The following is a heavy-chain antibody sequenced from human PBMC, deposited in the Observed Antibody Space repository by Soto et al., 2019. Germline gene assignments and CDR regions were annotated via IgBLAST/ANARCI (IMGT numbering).Heavy chain of an antibody. V-gene: IGHV3-23*01. CDR1: GFTFSSYA. CDR3: AKEGYASIAARLFDY. Sequence: GGSLRLSCAASGFTFSSYAMSWVRQAPGKGLEWVSAISGSGGSTYYADSVKGRFTISGDNSKNTLYLQMNSLRAEDTAVYYCAKEGYASIAARLFDYWGQGTLVTVSS. J-gene: IGHJ4*02. CDR2: ISGSGGST. D-gene: IGHD6-6*01.